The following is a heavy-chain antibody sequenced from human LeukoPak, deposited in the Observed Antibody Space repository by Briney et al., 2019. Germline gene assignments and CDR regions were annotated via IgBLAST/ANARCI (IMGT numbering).Heavy chain of an antibody. D-gene: IGHD3-10*01. J-gene: IGHJ4*02. V-gene: IGHV4-59*01. CDR1: GGSISSYY. CDR2: IYYSGST. Sequence: SETLSLTYTVSGGSISSYYWSWIRQPPGKGLEWIGYIYYSGSTNYNPSLKSRVTISVDTSKNQFSLKLSSVTAADTAVYYCARDRYYGSGRKHEIDYWGQGTLVTVSS. CDR3: ARDRYYGSGRKHEIDY.